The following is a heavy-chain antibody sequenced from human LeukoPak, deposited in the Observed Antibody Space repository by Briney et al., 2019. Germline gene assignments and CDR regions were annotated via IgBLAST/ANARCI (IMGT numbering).Heavy chain of an antibody. CDR3: ARGATYDY. CDR2: ISSSSSYI. D-gene: IGHD1-26*01. V-gene: IGHV3-21*01. CDR1: GFTFSSYS. J-gene: IGHJ4*02. Sequence: PGGSLRLSCAASGFTFSSYSMNWVRQAPGKGLEWVSSISSSSSYICYADSVKGRFTISRDNAKNSLYLQMNSLRAEDTAVYYCARGATYDYWGQGTLVTVSS.